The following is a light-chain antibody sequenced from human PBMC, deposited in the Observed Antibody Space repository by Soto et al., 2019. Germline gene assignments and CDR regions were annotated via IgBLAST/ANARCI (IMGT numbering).Light chain of an antibody. CDR1: SSNVGGYNY. Sequence: QSVLTQPASVSGSPGKSITISCPGTSSNVGGYNYVSWYQQHPGKAPKLMIYEVSNRPSGVSNRFSGSKSGNTASLTISGLQAEDEADYYCTSYTTTSTVVFGGGTKLTVL. V-gene: IGLV2-14*01. CDR2: EVS. CDR3: TSYTTTSTVV. J-gene: IGLJ2*01.